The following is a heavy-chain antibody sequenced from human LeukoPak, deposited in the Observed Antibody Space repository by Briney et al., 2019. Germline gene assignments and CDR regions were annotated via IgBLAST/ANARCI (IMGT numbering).Heavy chain of an antibody. V-gene: IGHV4-4*07. Sequence: PSETLSLTCTVSGGSISSYYWSWIRQPAGKGLEWIGRIYTSGSTNYNPSLKSRVTMSVDTSKNQFSLKLSSVTAADTAAYYCARDGYYYDSSGYPDYWGQGTLVTVSS. CDR3: ARDGYYYDSSGYPDY. D-gene: IGHD3-22*01. CDR1: GGSISSYY. J-gene: IGHJ4*02. CDR2: IYTSGST.